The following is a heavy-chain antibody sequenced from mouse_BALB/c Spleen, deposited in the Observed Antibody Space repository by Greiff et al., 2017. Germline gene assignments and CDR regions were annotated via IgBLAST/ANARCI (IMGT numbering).Heavy chain of an antibody. CDR3: ARFYDYDEKGGYAMDY. Sequence: EVKLQESGPELVKPGASVKVSCKASGYSFTDYNMYWVKQSHGKSLEWIGYIDPYNGGTSYNQKFKGKATLTVDKSSSTAFMHLNSLTSEDSAVYYCARFYDYDEKGGYAMDYWGQGTSVTVSS. D-gene: IGHD2-4*01. CDR1: GYSFTDYN. CDR2: IDPYNGGT. V-gene: IGHV1S135*01. J-gene: IGHJ4*01.